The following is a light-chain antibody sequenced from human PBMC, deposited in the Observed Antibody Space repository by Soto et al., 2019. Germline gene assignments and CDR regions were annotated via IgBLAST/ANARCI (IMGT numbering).Light chain of an antibody. V-gene: IGKV1-39*01. J-gene: IGKJ1*01. CDR2: AAS. CDR3: QKYNSAPQT. CDR1: QGISTY. Sequence: DIQMTQSPSSLSASVGDRVTITCRSSQGISTYLNWYQQKPGKAPKLLIYAASSLQSGVPSRFSGSESETDFTLTISSLQPEDFANYSCQKYNSAPQTFGQGTKV.